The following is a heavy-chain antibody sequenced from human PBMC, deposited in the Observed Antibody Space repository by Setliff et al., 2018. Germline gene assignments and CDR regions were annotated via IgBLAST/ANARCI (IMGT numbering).Heavy chain of an antibody. Sequence: SVKVSCKASGYTFTNHAMHWVRQAPGQRLEWMGWINAGNGNTKYSQKFQGRVTITRDTSASTAYMELSSLRSEDTAVYYCARDTYMGDFWSGYYIQGQFDPWGQGTLVTVSS. CDR3: ARDTYMGDFWSGYYIQGQFDP. D-gene: IGHD3-3*01. V-gene: IGHV1-3*01. J-gene: IGHJ5*02. CDR1: GYTFTNHA. CDR2: INAGNGNT.